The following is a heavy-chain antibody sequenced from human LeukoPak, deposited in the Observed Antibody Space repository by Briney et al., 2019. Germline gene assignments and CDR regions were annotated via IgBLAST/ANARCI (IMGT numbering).Heavy chain of an antibody. CDR3: ARDPYYYGSGSYYNLLYYYYYYYMDV. Sequence: ASVKVSCKASGYTFTSYGISWVRQAPGQGLEWMGWISAYNGNTNYAQKLQGRVTMTTDTSTSTAYMELRSLRSDDTAVYYCARDPYYYGSGSYYNLLYYYYYYYMDVWGKGTTVTVSS. CDR2: ISAYNGNT. CDR1: GYTFTSYG. D-gene: IGHD3-10*01. V-gene: IGHV1-18*01. J-gene: IGHJ6*03.